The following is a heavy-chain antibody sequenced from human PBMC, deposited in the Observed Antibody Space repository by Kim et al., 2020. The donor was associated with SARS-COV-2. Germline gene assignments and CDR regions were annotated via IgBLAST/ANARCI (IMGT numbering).Heavy chain of an antibody. Sequence: GDADSVKGRFTISRDNAKNSLYLQMNSLRVEDTALYYCTKAPPQSYYFDYWGQGALVTVSS. D-gene: IGHD4-4*01. J-gene: IGHJ4*02. CDR3: TKAPPQSYYFDY. V-gene: IGHV3-9*01.